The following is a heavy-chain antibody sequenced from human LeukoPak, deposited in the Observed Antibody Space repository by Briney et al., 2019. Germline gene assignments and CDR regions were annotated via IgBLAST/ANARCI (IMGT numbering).Heavy chain of an antibody. Sequence: GGSLRLSCAASGFTFSSYWMHWVRQAPGKGLVWVSRINSDGSSTSYADSVKGRFTISRDNAKNTLYLQMNSLRAEDTAVYYCAKEGQWPTAPDYWGQGTLVTVSS. J-gene: IGHJ4*02. CDR2: INSDGSST. V-gene: IGHV3-74*01. D-gene: IGHD6-19*01. CDR1: GFTFSSYW. CDR3: AKEGQWPTAPDY.